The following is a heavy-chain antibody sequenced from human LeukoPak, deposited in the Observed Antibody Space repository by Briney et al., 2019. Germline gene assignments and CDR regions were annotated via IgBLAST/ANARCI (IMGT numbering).Heavy chain of an antibody. J-gene: IGHJ4*02. Sequence: PSQTLSLTCTVSGGSISSGSYYWSWIRQPAGKGLEWIGRIYTSGSTNYNPSLKSRVTISVDTSKNQFSLKLSSVTAADTAVYYCARERGFSIAVAGPRGAFDYWGQGTLVTVSS. CDR2: IYTSGST. CDR3: ARERGFSIAVAGPRGAFDY. CDR1: GGSISSGSYY. D-gene: IGHD6-19*01. V-gene: IGHV4-61*02.